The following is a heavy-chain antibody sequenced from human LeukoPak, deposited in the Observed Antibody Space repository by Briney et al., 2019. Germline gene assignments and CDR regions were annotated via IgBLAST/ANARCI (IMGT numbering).Heavy chain of an antibody. J-gene: IGHJ5*02. D-gene: IGHD3-10*01. CDR3: ARRKAYYYGSGSYYNWFDP. V-gene: IGHV4-39*07. CDR2: INHSGST. Sequence: SETLSLTCTVSGGSISSSSYYWSWIRQPPGKGLEWIGEINHSGSTNYNPSLKSRVTISVDTSKNQFSLKLSSVTAADTAVYYCARRKAYYYGSGSYYNWFDPWGQGTLVTVSS. CDR1: GGSISSSSYY.